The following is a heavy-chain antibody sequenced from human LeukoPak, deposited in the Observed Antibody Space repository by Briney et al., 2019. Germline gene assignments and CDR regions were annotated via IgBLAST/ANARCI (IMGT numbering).Heavy chain of an antibody. CDR1: GFTFSTYG. V-gene: IGHV3-30*03. CDR2: ISYDGTNK. Sequence: PGRSLRLSCAASGFTFSTYGMHWVRQAPGKGLEWVSVISYDGTNKYYADSVKGRFTISRDNAKNSLYLQMNSLRAEDTAVYYCARGGTNPYYDSSGLRSVWFDPWGQGTLVTVSS. D-gene: IGHD3-22*01. CDR3: ARGGTNPYYDSSGLRSVWFDP. J-gene: IGHJ5*02.